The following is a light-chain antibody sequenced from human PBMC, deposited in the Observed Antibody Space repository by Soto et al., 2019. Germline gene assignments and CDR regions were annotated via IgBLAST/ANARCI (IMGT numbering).Light chain of an antibody. V-gene: IGLV7-46*01. CDR1: TGAVTSGHY. J-gene: IGLJ2*01. CDR3: LLSYSGARHVV. Sequence: QAVVTQEPSLTVSPGGTVTLTCGSSTGAVTSGHYPYWFQQKPGQAPRTLIYDTSNKHSWTPARFSGSLLGGKAALTLSGAQPEHEAEYYCLLSYSGARHVVFGGGTKLTVL. CDR2: DTS.